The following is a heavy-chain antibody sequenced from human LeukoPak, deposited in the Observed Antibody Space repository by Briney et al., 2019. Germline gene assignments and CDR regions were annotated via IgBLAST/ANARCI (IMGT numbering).Heavy chain of an antibody. CDR2: INPNSGGT. Sequence: GASVKVSCKASGYTFTGYYMHWVRQAPGQGLEWMGWINPNSGGTNYAQKFQGRVTMTRDTSISTAYMELSRLTSDDTAVYYCARVVCSSTSCYLYWFDPWGQGTLVTVSS. J-gene: IGHJ5*02. V-gene: IGHV1-2*02. D-gene: IGHD2-2*01. CDR1: GYTFTGYY. CDR3: ARVVCSSTSCYLYWFDP.